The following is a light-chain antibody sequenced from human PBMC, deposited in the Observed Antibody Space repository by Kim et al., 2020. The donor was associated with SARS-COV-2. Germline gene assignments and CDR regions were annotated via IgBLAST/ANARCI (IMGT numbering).Light chain of an antibody. V-gene: IGKV3-20*01. Sequence: RGGRATHACTASPSFVSSCYSGYQQKPGKAPRRLIYGGSSRATGIPDRCSGSGACTDFTLTISRLEPEDFAVYYCRQYGSSPPWTFGQGTKVDIK. CDR3: RQYGSSPPWT. J-gene: IGKJ1*01. CDR2: GGS. CDR1: PSFVSSC.